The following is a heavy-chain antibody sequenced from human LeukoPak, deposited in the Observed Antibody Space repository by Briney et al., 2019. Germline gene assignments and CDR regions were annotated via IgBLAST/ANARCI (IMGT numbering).Heavy chain of an antibody. V-gene: IGHV1-2*02. CDR1: GYTFTGYY. J-gene: IGHJ3*02. D-gene: IGHD3-3*01. CDR3: ARDHNRITIFGVVTDAFDI. CDR2: INPNSGGT. Sequence: ASVKVSCKASGYTFTGYYMHWVRQAPGQGLEWMGWINPNSGGTNYAQKFQGRVTMTRDTSISTAYMELSRLRSDDTAVYYCARDHNRITIFGVVTDAFDIWGQGTMVTVSS.